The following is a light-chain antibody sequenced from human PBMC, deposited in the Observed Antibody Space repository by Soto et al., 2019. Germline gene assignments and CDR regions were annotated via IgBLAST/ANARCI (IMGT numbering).Light chain of an antibody. CDR3: QQYSNWPQT. Sequence: EITMTQSPVILSVSPGERATLSCRASQSVSSDLAWYQQKPGQAPRLLIYAASSRATGVPGRFGGSGSGTDFTLTISSLQSGDFGVYFCQQYSNWPQTFGQGTTVEI. V-gene: IGKV3-15*01. J-gene: IGKJ1*01. CDR1: QSVSSD. CDR2: AAS.